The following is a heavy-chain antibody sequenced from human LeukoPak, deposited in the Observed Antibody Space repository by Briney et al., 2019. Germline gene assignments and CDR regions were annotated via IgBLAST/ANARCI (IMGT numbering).Heavy chain of an antibody. D-gene: IGHD6-13*01. CDR2: INHSGST. CDR3: ATPPAAGQGFDY. V-gene: IGHV4-39*07. J-gene: IGHJ4*02. CDR1: GGSISSGSYY. Sequence: SETLSLTCTVSGGSISSGSYYWSWIRQPPGKGLEWIGEINHSGSTNYNPSLKSRVTISVDTSKNQFSLKLSSVTAADTAVYYCATPPAAGQGFDYWGQGTLVTVSS.